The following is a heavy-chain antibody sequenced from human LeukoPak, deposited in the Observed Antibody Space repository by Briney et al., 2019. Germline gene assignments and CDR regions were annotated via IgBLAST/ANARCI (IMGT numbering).Heavy chain of an antibody. V-gene: IGHV4-30-4*01. D-gene: IGHD3-22*01. CDR2: MYYSGST. Sequence: PSETLSLTCTVSGGSISSGDYYWSWIRQPPGKGLEWIAYMYYSGSTYYNPSLKSRVTMSADTSKNQFSLKLSSVTAADTAMYYCARPYYYDSRIDPWGQGTLVTVSS. CDR3: ARPYYYDSRIDP. J-gene: IGHJ5*02. CDR1: GGSISSGDYY.